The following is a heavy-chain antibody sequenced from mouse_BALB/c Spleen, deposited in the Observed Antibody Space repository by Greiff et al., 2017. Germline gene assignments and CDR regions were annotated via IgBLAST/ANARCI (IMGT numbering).Heavy chain of an antibody. CDR3: AREDGYYGSSYSC. Sequence: EVKLVESGGGLVQPGGSLRLSCATSGFTFTDYYMSWVRQPPGKALEWLGFIRNKANGYTTEYSASVKGRFTISRDNSQSILYLQMNTLRAEDSATYFCAREDGYYGSSYSCWGQGTTLTVSS. J-gene: IGHJ2*01. CDR1: GFTFTDYY. CDR2: IRNKANGYTT. V-gene: IGHV7-3*02. D-gene: IGHD1-1*01.